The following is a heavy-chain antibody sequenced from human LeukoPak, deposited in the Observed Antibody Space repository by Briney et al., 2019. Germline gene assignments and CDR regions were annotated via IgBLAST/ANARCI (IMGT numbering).Heavy chain of an antibody. CDR3: ARASSSYGSGLSYIDY. Sequence: ASVKVSCKASGYIFANHGLTWVRRAPGQGLEWIGWINTDNGDTNYAQKVQDRVTLTTEASTKTAYMELRSLSSDDTAFYYCARASSSYGSGLSYIDYWGQGTLVTVSS. CDR2: INTDNGDT. V-gene: IGHV1-18*01. D-gene: IGHD3-10*01. CDR1: GYIFANHG. J-gene: IGHJ4*02.